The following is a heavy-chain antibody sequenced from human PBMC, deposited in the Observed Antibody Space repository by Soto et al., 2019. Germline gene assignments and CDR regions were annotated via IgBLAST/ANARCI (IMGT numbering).Heavy chain of an antibody. J-gene: IGHJ4*02. CDR2: IYSCGST. D-gene: IGHD6-19*01. Sequence: EVQLVESGGGLIQPGGSLRLSCAASGFTVSSNYMSWVRQAPGKGLEWVSVIYSCGSTYYADSVKGRFTISRDNSKNTLYLHMNSLRAEDPDGYYCVWTWWLGDYGGPGALVTVSS. CDR1: GFTVSSNY. CDR3: VWTWWLGDY. V-gene: IGHV3-53*01.